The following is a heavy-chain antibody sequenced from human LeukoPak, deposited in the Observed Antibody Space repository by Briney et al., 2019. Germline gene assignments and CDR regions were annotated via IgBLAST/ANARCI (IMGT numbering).Heavy chain of an antibody. Sequence: PGGSLRLSCAASGFTFSSYWMHWVRQAPGKGLVWVSRINRDGGSTSYADSVKGRFTISRDNAKNTLYLQMNSLRAEDTAVFYCAGDRWDAFDIWGQGTMVTVSS. CDR3: AGDRWDAFDI. CDR2: INRDGGST. D-gene: IGHD1-26*01. CDR1: GFTFSSYW. J-gene: IGHJ3*02. V-gene: IGHV3-74*01.